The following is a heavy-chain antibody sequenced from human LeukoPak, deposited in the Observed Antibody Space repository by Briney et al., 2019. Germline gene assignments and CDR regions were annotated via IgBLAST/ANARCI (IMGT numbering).Heavy chain of an antibody. CDR1: GFTFSSYA. D-gene: IGHD4-17*01. V-gene: IGHV3-23*01. Sequence: GGSLRLSCAASGFTFSSYAMNWVPQAPGKGLEWVSGISGGGTTYYADSVKGRFTISRDNSKNTLYLQMNSLRAEDTAVYYCAKLPSLYGDYVPYYFDYWGQGTLVTVSS. CDR3: AKLPSLYGDYVPYYFDY. CDR2: ISGGGTT. J-gene: IGHJ4*02.